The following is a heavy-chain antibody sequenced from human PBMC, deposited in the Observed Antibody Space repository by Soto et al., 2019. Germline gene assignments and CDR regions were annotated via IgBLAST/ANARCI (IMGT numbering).Heavy chain of an antibody. J-gene: IGHJ5*02. V-gene: IGHV4-39*07. Sequence: SETLSLTCTVSGGSIISSSYYWAGIRQPPGKGLEWLGNIDYSGNTYYNPSLKSRVTISVDTSKNQFSLKLSSVTAADTAVYYCARSPLATIFGVVIGDWFDPWGQGTLVTVSS. CDR2: IDYSGNT. CDR1: GGSIISSSYY. CDR3: ARSPLATIFGVVIGDWFDP. D-gene: IGHD3-3*01.